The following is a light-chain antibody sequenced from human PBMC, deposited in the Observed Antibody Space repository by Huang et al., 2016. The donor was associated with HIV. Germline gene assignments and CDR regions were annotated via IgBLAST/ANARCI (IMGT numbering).Light chain of an antibody. J-gene: IGKJ1*01. CDR1: QSVNNK. Sequence: EVVMTQSPVTLSVSPGERATLSCRASQSVNNKLAWFQQKPGQAPRLLIHDASIRATGIPDRFSGSGSGTEFTLTISSLQSEDFAVYYCQQYNNWRPWTFGQGTKVEIK. CDR2: DAS. CDR3: QQYNNWRPWT. V-gene: IGKV3-15*01.